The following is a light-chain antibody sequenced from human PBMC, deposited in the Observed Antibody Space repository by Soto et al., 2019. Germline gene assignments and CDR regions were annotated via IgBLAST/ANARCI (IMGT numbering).Light chain of an antibody. CDR2: DNN. CDR3: AAWDDSLNGYV. J-gene: IGLJ1*01. CDR1: SSNIGANS. V-gene: IGLV1-44*01. Sequence: QSVLTQPPSASGTPGHRVTIACSGGSSNIGANSVNWYQQLPRAAPTLLIYDNNQRPSGVPDRFSGSRSGTSASLAISGLQSGDEADYYCAAWDDSLNGYVFGTGTQLTVL.